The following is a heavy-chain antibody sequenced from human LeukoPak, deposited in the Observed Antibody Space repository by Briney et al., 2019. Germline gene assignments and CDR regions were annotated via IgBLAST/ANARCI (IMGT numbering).Heavy chain of an antibody. CDR3: ARDSRRWLQYEDFDY. J-gene: IGHJ4*02. CDR2: IKQDGSEK. V-gene: IGHV3-7*03. D-gene: IGHD5-24*01. CDR1: GFTFSSYW. Sequence: GGSLRLSCAASGFTFSSYWMSWVRQAPGKGLEWVANIKQDGSEKYYVDSVKGRFTISRDNAKNSLYLQMNSLRAEDTALYYCARDSRRWLQYEDFDYWGQGTLVTVSS.